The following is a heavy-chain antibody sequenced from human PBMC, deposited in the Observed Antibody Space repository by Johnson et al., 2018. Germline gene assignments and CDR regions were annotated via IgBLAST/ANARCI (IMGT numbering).Heavy chain of an antibody. Sequence: VQLVESGGGLVQPGGSLKLSCAASGFIFSSYAMTWVRQAPGKGLEWVSDISGSGGSTFYADSVKGRFTISRDNSKNTVYVQINSLRAEATAVYYCAKGSGSAHYYMDVWGKGTTVTVSS. J-gene: IGHJ6*03. CDR1: GFIFSSYA. CDR3: AKGSGSAHYYMDV. V-gene: IGHV3-23*04. CDR2: ISGSGGST.